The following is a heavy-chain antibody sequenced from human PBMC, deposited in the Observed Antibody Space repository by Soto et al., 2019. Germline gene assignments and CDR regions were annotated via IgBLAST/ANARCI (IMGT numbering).Heavy chain of an antibody. CDR2: INHSGST. CDR1: GGSFSGYY. Sequence: SETLSLTCAVYGGSFSGYYWSWIRQPPGKGLEWIGEINHSGSTNYNPSLKSRVTISVGTSKNQFSLKLSSVTAADTAVYYCARVVGGYSYGMDVWGQGTTLPVSS. V-gene: IGHV4-34*01. CDR3: ARVVGGYSYGMDV. J-gene: IGHJ6*02. D-gene: IGHD2-2*01.